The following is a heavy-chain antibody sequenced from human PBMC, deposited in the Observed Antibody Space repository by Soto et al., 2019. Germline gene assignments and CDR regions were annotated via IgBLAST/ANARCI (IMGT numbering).Heavy chain of an antibody. CDR2: IYAGGST. CDR1: GFTVSSNY. CDR3: ARPHSDFWSGSEY. J-gene: IGHJ4*02. V-gene: IGHV3-53*01. D-gene: IGHD3-3*01. Sequence: GGSLRLSCASSGFTVSSNYMSLVRQAPGKGLEWVSVIYAGGSTYYADAVKGRFTISRDNSKNTLYLQMNTLRAEDTARYYCARPHSDFWSGSEYWGQGTLVTVSS.